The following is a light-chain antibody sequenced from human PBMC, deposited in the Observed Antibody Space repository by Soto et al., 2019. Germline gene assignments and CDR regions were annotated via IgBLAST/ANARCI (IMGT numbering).Light chain of an antibody. Sequence: IVLTQSPGTLSLSPGERATLFCRASQSVTSNYFAWYQQKPGQAPRLRIYGISDSATVIPDRFSGSGSGTDFTLTISRLEPEDLAVYYCEQYGSSTRTLGQGTKVEIK. J-gene: IGKJ1*01. V-gene: IGKV3-20*01. CDR3: EQYGSSTRT. CDR1: QSVTSNY. CDR2: GIS.